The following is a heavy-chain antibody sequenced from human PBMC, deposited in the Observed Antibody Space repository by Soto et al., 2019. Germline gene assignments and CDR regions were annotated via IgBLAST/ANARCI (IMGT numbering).Heavy chain of an antibody. D-gene: IGHD3-16*01. CDR2: IVPVLGTS. CDR3: ARDSPGGGYYYGMDV. J-gene: IGHJ6*02. CDR1: GGSFSSYA. Sequence: QGQLEQSGAEVRKPGSSVKVSCKASGGSFSSYAISWVRQAPGQGLEWMGGIVPVLGTSHSAQKFQGRVTFSTDDSTTTAYMELSSLRSEDTAVYYCARDSPGGGYYYGMDVWGQGTTVNASS. V-gene: IGHV1-69*01.